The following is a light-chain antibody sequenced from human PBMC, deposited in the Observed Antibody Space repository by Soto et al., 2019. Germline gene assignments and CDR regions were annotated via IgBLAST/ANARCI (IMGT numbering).Light chain of an antibody. V-gene: IGKV3-15*01. CDR1: QTISSN. CDR2: GAS. CDR3: QQYGSSRGT. J-gene: IGKJ1*01. Sequence: EVVMTQSPATLSVSPGERATLSCRANQTISSNLAWYQQKPGQAPRLLIYGASTRATGIPARFSGSGSGTEFTLTISSLQSEDFAVFYCQQYGSSRGTFGQGTKVEIK.